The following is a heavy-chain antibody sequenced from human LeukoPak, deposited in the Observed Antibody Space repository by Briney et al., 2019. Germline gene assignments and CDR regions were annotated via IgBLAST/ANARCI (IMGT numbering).Heavy chain of an antibody. D-gene: IGHD2-15*01. J-gene: IGHJ5*02. V-gene: IGHV3-21*01. CDR3: ARGLLGYCSGGSCQTFDP. CDR2: ISSSSSYI. Sequence: PGGSLRLSCAASGFTFGSYSMNWVRQAPGKGLEWVSSISSSSSYIYYADSVKGRFTISRDNAKNSLYLQMNSLRAEDTAVYYCARGLLGYCSGGSCQTFDPWGQGTLVTASS. CDR1: GFTFGSYS.